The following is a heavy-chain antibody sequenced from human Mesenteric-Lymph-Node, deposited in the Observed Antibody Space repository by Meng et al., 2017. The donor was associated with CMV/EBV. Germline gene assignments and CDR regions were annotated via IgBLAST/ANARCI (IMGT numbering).Heavy chain of an antibody. Sequence: GVTFSSDTIGWVQQAPGQGHEWMGGIIPIFAAANYAQEFHGGVTITADESTSTAYLELRSLTSDDTAIYYCASGGRVTTMVPGVGYYWGQGTLVTVSS. CDR1: GVTFSSDT. J-gene: IGHJ4*02. V-gene: IGHV1-69*01. D-gene: IGHD3-10*01. CDR3: ASGGRVTTMVPGVGYY. CDR2: IIPIFAAA.